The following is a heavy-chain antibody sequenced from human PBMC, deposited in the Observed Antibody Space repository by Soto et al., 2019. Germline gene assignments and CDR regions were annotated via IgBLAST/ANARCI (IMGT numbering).Heavy chain of an antibody. J-gene: IGHJ6*02. CDR1: GFTFSSYG. CDR2: IWYDGSNK. CDR3: ARGGYDSTVPKSYGMDV. Sequence: QVQLVESGGGVVQPGRSLRLSCAASGFTFSSYGMHWVRQAPGKGLEWVAVIWYDGSNKYYGDSVKGRFTISRDNSKNTLYLQMNSLRAEDTAVYYCARGGYDSTVPKSYGMDVWGQGTTVTVSS. V-gene: IGHV3-33*01. D-gene: IGHD3-22*01.